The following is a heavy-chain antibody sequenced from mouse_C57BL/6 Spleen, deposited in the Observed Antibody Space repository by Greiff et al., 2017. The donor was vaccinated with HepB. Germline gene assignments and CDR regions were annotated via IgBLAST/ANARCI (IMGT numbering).Heavy chain of an antibody. CDR2: IDPSDSET. Sequence: QVQLQQPGAELVRPGSSVKLSCKASGYTFTSYWMHWVKQRPIQGLEWIGNIDPSDSETHYNQKFKDKATLTVDKSSSTAYMQLSSLTSEDSAVYYCARADGSTYAMDYWGQGTSVTVSS. J-gene: IGHJ4*01. CDR3: ARADGSTYAMDY. V-gene: IGHV1-52*01. CDR1: GYTFTSYW. D-gene: IGHD1-1*01.